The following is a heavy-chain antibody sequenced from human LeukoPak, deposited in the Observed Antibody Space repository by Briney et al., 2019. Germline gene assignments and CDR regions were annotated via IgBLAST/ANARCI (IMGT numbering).Heavy chain of an antibody. J-gene: IGHJ3*02. CDR3: ARGPLVLGCCSSTSCPDAFDI. V-gene: IGHV4-30-4*08. D-gene: IGHD2-2*01. Sequence: SVTLSLTCTVSGGSISSGDYYWSWIRQPPGKGLEWIGYIYYSGSTYYNPSLKSRITISVDTSKNQFSLKLSSVTAADTAVYYCARGPLVLGCCSSTSCPDAFDIWGQGTMVTVSS. CDR1: GGSISSGDYY. CDR2: IYYSGST.